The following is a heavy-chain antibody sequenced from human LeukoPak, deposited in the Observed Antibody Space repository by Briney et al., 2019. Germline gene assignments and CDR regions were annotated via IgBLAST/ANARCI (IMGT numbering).Heavy chain of an antibody. Sequence: ASVKVSCKASGYTFTSYGISWVRQAPGQGLEWMGWISAYNGNTNYAQKLRGRVTMTTDTSTSTAYMELRSLRSDDTAVYYCARNYDSSGYYYEYYFDYWGQGTLVTVSS. CDR2: ISAYNGNT. V-gene: IGHV1-18*01. CDR1: GYTFTSYG. D-gene: IGHD3-22*01. CDR3: ARNYDSSGYYYEYYFDY. J-gene: IGHJ4*02.